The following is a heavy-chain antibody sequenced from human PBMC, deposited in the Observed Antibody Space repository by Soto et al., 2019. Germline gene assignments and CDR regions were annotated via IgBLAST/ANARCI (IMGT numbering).Heavy chain of an antibody. CDR3: AKGRSYYYYYGVDV. CDR1: GFTFDIYA. Sequence: PGGSMRLACTTSGFTFDIYAMHWVRQAPGKGLEWVAVISYDGSDIYYSDSVKGRFTISRDNSKSTLYLQMNSLRAEDTALYYCAKGRSYYYYYGVDVWGQGTTVTVSS. J-gene: IGHJ6*02. CDR2: ISYDGSDI. V-gene: IGHV3-30*04.